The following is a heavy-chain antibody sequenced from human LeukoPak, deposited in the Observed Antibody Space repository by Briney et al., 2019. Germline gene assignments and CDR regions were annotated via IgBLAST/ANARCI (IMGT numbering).Heavy chain of an antibody. CDR1: GFTFSTYS. D-gene: IGHD2-2*01. CDR2: ITSSTSNI. J-gene: IGHJ4*02. Sequence: GGSLRLSCAASGFTFSTYSMNWVRQAPGKGLEWVSYITSSTSNIYYADSVKGRFTISRDNFKDSLYLQMDSLKVDDTAVYYRARAYCSSTSCFGWGQGTLVTVSS. CDR3: ARAYCSSTSCFG. V-gene: IGHV3-48*01.